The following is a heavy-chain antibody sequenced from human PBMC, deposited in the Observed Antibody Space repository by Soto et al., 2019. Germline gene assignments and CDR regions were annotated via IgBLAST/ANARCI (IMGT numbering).Heavy chain of an antibody. D-gene: IGHD3-10*01. CDR2: IYHSGST. Sequence: QVQLQESGPGLVKPSGTLSLTCAVSGGSISSSNWWSWVRQPPGKGLEWIGEIYHSGSTNYNPSLKSRFTISVDKSKNQCSLKLSSVTAADTAVYYCARDQLWFGDFNTWGMDVWGQGTTVTVSS. V-gene: IGHV4-4*02. CDR1: GGSISSSNW. J-gene: IGHJ6*02. CDR3: ARDQLWFGDFNTWGMDV.